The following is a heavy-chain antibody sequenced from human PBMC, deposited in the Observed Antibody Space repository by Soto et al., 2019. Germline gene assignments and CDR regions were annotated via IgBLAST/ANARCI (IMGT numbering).Heavy chain of an antibody. CDR3: ARHGFGSLHGLVDV. V-gene: IGHV4-59*08. D-gene: IGHD3-10*01. Sequence: QVQLQESGPGLVKPSETLSLTCTVSGGSITNYFCSWFRQPPGKGLEWIGYIQYNGYSAYNLSLKRRVTMSMDTSKTQFSLMLVSVTATDTAVYYCARHGFGSLHGLVDVWGQGTTDIVSS. CDR2: IQYNGYS. CDR1: GGSITNYF. J-gene: IGHJ6*02.